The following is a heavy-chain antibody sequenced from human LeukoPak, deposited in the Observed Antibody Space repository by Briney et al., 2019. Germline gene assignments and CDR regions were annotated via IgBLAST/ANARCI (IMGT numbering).Heavy chain of an antibody. V-gene: IGHV4-59*01. CDR3: APCSYYHDSSGYYPG. D-gene: IGHD3-22*01. J-gene: IGHJ4*02. CDR2: IHYSGST. CDR1: SDSISRFY. Sequence: PSETLSLTCTVPSDSISRFYWNWIRQPPGKGLEWIGYIHYSGSTNYNPSLKSRVTISVDSSKKQFSLTQSSVTAADTAVYYCAPCSYYHDSSGYYPGWGQGSLVTVSS.